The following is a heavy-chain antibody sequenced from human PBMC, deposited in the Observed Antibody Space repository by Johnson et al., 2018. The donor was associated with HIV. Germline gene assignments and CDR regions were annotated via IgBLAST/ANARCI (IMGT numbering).Heavy chain of an antibody. CDR1: GFDFSSSW. V-gene: IGHV3-74*02. CDR3: TRGLDYYDSTGFRSASFDI. CDR2: IRNDGSVT. Sequence: VQLVESGGGLVQPGGSLRLSCAASGFDFSSSWMHWVRQAPGKGLVWVSLIRNDGSVTTYADSVKGRFFISSDNSKNALYLQMNSLRAEDTAVYYCTRGLDYYDSTGFRSASFDIWGQGTMVIVSP. D-gene: IGHD3-22*01. J-gene: IGHJ3*02.